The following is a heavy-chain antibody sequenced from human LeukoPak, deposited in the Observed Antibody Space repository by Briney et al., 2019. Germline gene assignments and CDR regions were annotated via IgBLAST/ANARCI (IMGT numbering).Heavy chain of an antibody. CDR2: IKQDGSGK. V-gene: IGHV3-7*04. CDR3: ARAMSTFGGVRNYFDS. J-gene: IGHJ4*02. Sequence: GGSLRLSCAASGFTFSSYWMSWVRQAPGKGLEWVANIKQDGSGKYYVDSVKGRFTISRDNAKNSLYLQMNSLRAEDTAVYYCARAMSTFGGVRNYFDSWGQGTLVTVSS. CDR1: GFTFSSYW. D-gene: IGHD3-16*01.